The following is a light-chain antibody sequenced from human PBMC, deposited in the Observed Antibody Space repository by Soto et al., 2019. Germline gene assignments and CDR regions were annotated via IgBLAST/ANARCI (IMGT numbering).Light chain of an antibody. CDR2: DAP. J-gene: IGKJ2*01. Sequence: DIQMTQSPSTLSASVGDRVTITCRASQSISSWLAWYQQKPGKAPKLLIYDAPSLESGVPSRFSGSGSGTEFTLTISGLEPDDFALYFCQQYERPPFAFGQGTKLEIK. CDR1: QSISSW. CDR3: QQYERPPFA. V-gene: IGKV1-5*01.